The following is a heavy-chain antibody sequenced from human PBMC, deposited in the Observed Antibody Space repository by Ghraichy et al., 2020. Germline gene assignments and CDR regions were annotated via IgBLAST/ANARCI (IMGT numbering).Heavy chain of an antibody. CDR1: GGSFSGYY. J-gene: IGHJ6*02. CDR3: ARDLKVTIFGVVPHRYYYYYGMDV. D-gene: IGHD3-3*01. CDR2: INHSGST. Sequence: SETLSLTCAVYGGSFSGYYWSWIRQPPGKGLEWIGEINHSGSTNYNPSLKSRVTISVDTSKNQFSLKLSSVTAADTAVYYCARDLKVTIFGVVPHRYYYYYGMDVWGQGTTVTVSS. V-gene: IGHV4-34*01.